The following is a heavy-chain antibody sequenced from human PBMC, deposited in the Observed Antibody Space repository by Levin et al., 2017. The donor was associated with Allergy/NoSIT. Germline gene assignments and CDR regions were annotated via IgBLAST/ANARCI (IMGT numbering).Heavy chain of an antibody. CDR2: ITTGTTM. CDR3: ARDRGIVTFGAFYMDF. J-gene: IGHJ6*03. V-gene: IGHV3-11*01. Sequence: PGGSLRLSCAASGFTFSDYYMSWIRQAPGKGLEWVSYITTGTTMYYADSVKGRFTVSRDNAKNSLYLQMNNLRADDTAVYYCARDRGIVTFGAFYMDFWGKGTTVTVSS. CDR1: GFTFSDYY. D-gene: IGHD3-16*01.